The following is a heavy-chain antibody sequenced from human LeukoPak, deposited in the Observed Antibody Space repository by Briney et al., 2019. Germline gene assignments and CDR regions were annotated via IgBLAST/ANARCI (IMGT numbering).Heavy chain of an antibody. CDR2: ISGSGGST. CDR3: AKDGSSGWYSKYYFDY. D-gene: IGHD6-19*01. Sequence: PGGSLRLSCAASGFTFSSYAMSWVRQAPGKGLGWVSAISGSGGSTYYADSVKGRFTISRDNSKNTLYLQMNSLRAEDTAVYYCAKDGSSGWYSKYYFDYWGQGTLVTVSS. V-gene: IGHV3-23*01. J-gene: IGHJ4*02. CDR1: GFTFSSYA.